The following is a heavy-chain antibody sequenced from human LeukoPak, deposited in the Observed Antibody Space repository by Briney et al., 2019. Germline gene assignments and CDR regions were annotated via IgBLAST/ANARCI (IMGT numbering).Heavy chain of an antibody. V-gene: IGHV4-59*01. CDR2: IYYSGST. D-gene: IGHD3-10*01. CDR3: ARAEGLWFGEPTWPYGMDV. J-gene: IGHJ6*02. Sequence: SETLSLTRTVPGGSISSYYWSWIRQPPGKGLEWIGYIYYSGSTNYNPSLKSRVTISVDTSKNQFSLKLSSVTAADTAVYYCARAEGLWFGEPTWPYGMDVWGQGTTVTVSS. CDR1: GGSISSYY.